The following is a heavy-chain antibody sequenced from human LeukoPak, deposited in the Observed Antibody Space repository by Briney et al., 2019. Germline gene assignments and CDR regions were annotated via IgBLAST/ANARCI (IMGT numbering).Heavy chain of an antibody. CDR1: GGSIRSYY. V-gene: IGHV4-59*08. J-gene: IGHJ3*02. CDR3: ARRPPALGAFDI. Sequence: SETLSLTCTVSGGSIRSYYWSWIRQPPGKGLEWIGYIYYSGSTNYNPSLQSRVTISVDTSKNQFSLRLNSVTAADTAVYYCARRPPALGAFDIWGQGTMVSVSS. CDR2: IYYSGST.